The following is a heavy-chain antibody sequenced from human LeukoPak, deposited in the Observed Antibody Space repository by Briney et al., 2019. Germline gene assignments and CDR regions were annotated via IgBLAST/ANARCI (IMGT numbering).Heavy chain of an antibody. CDR2: IWYDGSNK. J-gene: IGHJ4*02. Sequence: GRSLRLSCAASGFTFSSYGMHWVRQAPGNGLEWVAVIWYDGSNKYYADSVKGRFTISRDNSKNALYLQMNSLRAEDTAVYYCARGGYSSSWYADYWGQGTLVTVSS. V-gene: IGHV3-33*01. CDR3: ARGGYSSSWYADY. D-gene: IGHD6-13*01. CDR1: GFTFSSYG.